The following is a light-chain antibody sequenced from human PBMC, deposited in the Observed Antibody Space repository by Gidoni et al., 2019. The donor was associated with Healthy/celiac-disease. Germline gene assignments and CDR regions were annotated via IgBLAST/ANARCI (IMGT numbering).Light chain of an antibody. Sequence: DIQMTQSPSSLSASVGDRVTITCRASQSISSYLNWYQQKPGKAPKLLIYAASSLQSGVPSRFSGSGGGTDFTLTISSLQPEDFATYYCQQSYSTPPTFGQGTKVEIK. CDR1: QSISSY. CDR3: QQSYSTPPT. J-gene: IGKJ1*01. V-gene: IGKV1-39*01. CDR2: AAS.